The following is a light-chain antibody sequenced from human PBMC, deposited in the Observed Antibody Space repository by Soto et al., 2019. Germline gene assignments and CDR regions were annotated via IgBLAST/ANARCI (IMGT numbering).Light chain of an antibody. CDR1: SSDVGGYKY. CDR3: SSYTSSSSYV. J-gene: IGLJ1*01. V-gene: IGLV2-14*03. Sequence: TKTTALGKTVGQSSGLSCTKTSSDVGGYKYVSWYQQHPGKAPKLMIYDVSNRPSGVSNRFSGSKSGNTASLTISGLQSEDEADYYCSSYTSSSSYVFGSGTKVTVL. CDR2: DVS.